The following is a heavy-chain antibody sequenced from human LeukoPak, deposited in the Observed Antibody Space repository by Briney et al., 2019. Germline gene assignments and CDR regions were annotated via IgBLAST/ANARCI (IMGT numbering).Heavy chain of an antibody. CDR2: INHSGST. D-gene: IGHD4-17*01. Sequence: SETLSLTCAVYGGSFSGYYWSWIRQPPGKGLEWIGEINHSGSTNYNPSLKSRVTISVDTSKNQFSLKLSSVTAADTAVYYCVRGRWDGDAYYYYYYGMDVWGQGTTVTVSS. CDR3: VRGRWDGDAYYYYYYGMDV. V-gene: IGHV4-34*01. CDR1: GGSFSGYY. J-gene: IGHJ6*02.